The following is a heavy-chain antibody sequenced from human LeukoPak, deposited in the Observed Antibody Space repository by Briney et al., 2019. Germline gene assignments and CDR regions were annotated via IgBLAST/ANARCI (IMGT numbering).Heavy chain of an antibody. CDR2: IYHSGST. V-gene: IGHV4-38-2*02. Sequence: SETLSLTCTVSGYSISSGYYWGWIRQPPGKGLEWIGSIYHSGSTYYNPSLKSRVTISVDKSKNQFSLRLTSVTAADTAVYYCARSPTKRVPEDYWGQGTLVTVSS. J-gene: IGHJ4*02. CDR1: GYSISSGYY. CDR3: ARSPTKRVPEDY. D-gene: IGHD2-2*01.